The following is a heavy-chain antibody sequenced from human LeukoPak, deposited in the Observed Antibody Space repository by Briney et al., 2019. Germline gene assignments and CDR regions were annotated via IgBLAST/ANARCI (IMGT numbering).Heavy chain of an antibody. Sequence: SETLSHTCAVYGGSFSGYYWSWIRQPPGKGLEWIGEINHSGSTNYNPSLKSRVTISVDTSKNQFSLKLSSVTAADTAVYYCARERITMIVVAGIDYWGQGTLVTVSS. CDR3: ARERITMIVVAGIDY. D-gene: IGHD3-22*01. CDR2: INHSGST. J-gene: IGHJ4*02. CDR1: GGSFSGYY. V-gene: IGHV4-34*01.